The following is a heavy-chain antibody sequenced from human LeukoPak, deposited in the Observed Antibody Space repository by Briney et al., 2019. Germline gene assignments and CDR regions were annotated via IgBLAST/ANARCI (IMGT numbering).Heavy chain of an antibody. J-gene: IGHJ3*02. CDR3: ARARSTLLGFGGWGAFDI. D-gene: IGHD3-10*01. Sequence: GGSLRLSCAASGFTFDDYGMSWGRQAPGKGLEWVSGINWNGGSTGYADSVKGRFTISRDNAKNSLYLQMNSLRAEDTALYYCARARSTLLGFGGWGAFDIWGQGTMVTVSS. V-gene: IGHV3-20*04. CDR2: INWNGGST. CDR1: GFTFDDYG.